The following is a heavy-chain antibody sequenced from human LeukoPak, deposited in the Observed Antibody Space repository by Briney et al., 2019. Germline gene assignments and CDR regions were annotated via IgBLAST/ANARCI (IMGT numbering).Heavy chain of an antibody. Sequence: SETLSLTCAVYGGSFSGYYWSWIRQPPGKGLEWIGEINHSGSTNYNPSLKSRVTISVDTSKNQFSLKLSSVTAADTAVYYCARDSSGWSRLSYYYYMDVWGKGTTVTISS. CDR1: GGSFSGYY. CDR2: INHSGST. J-gene: IGHJ6*03. V-gene: IGHV4-34*01. CDR3: ARDSSGWSRLSYYYYMDV. D-gene: IGHD6-19*01.